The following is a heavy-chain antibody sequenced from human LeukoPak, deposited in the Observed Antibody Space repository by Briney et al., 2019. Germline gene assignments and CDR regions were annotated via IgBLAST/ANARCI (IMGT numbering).Heavy chain of an antibody. J-gene: IGHJ1*01. D-gene: IGHD4-17*01. CDR3: ARGLWGGLRSLVAIQH. CDR1: GGSFSGYY. CDR2: INHSGST. Sequence: SETLSLTCAVYGGSFSGYYWSWIRQPPGKGLEWIGEINHSGSTNYNPSLKSRVTISVDTSKNQFSLKLSSVTAADTAVYYCARGLWGGLRSLVAIQHWGQGTLVTVSS. V-gene: IGHV4-34*01.